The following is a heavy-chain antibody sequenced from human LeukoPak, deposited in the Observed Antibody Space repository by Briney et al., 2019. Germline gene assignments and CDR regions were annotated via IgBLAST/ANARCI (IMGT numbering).Heavy chain of an antibody. CDR1: GFTFSSYA. D-gene: IGHD5-18*01. CDR2: ISGSGGST. Sequence: GGSLRLSCAASGFTFSSYAMNCVRQAPGKGLEWVSAISGSGGSTYYADSVKGRFTISRDNSKNTLYLQMNSLRAEDTAVYYCATPRYNYGLSDQFDYWGQGTLVTVSS. V-gene: IGHV3-23*01. CDR3: ATPRYNYGLSDQFDY. J-gene: IGHJ4*02.